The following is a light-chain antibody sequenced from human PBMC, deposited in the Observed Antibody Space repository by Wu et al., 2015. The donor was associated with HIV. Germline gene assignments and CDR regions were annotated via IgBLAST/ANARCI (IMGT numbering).Light chain of an antibody. CDR3: QQLNTYPLT. Sequence: DIQLTQSPSFLSASVGDRVTITCRASQGITSYFAWYQQKPGKAPKLLIYAASTLQSGVPSRFSGSGSGTEFTLTISSLQPEDFATYYCQQLNTYPLTFGEGPRWRS. CDR2: AAS. J-gene: IGKJ4*01. V-gene: IGKV1-9*01. CDR1: QGITSY.